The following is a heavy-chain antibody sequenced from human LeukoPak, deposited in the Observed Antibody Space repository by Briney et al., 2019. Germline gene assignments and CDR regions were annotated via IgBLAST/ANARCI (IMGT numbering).Heavy chain of an antibody. CDR2: IYYSGST. D-gene: IGHD6-13*01. Sequence: PSETLSLTCTVSGGSISSYYWSWIRQPPGKGLEWIGYIYYSGSTNYNPSLKSRVTISVDTSKNQFSLKLSSVTAADTAVYYCARVATAAAPYPVFDYWGQGTLVTVSS. CDR3: ARVATAAAPYPVFDY. J-gene: IGHJ4*02. CDR1: GGSISSYY. V-gene: IGHV4-59*01.